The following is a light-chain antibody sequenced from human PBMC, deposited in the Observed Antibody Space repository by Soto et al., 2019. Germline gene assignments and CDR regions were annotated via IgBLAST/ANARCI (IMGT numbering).Light chain of an antibody. CDR1: SSDVGGYNY. CDR3: CSYAGSYIVV. J-gene: IGLJ2*01. CDR2: DVS. Sequence: QSALTQPRSVSGSPGQSVTISCTGTSSDVGGYNYVSWYQQHPGKAPKLMIYDVSKRPSGVPDRVSGSKSGNTASLTISGLQAEDEADYYCCSYAGSYIVVFVGGTKLTVL. V-gene: IGLV2-11*01.